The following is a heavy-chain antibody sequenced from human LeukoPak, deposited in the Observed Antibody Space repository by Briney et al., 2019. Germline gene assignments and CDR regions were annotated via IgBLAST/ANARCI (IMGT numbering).Heavy chain of an antibody. V-gene: IGHV3-21*01. Sequence: TGGSLRLSCVASGFIFSSYNINWVRQAPGKGLEWVSSISSSSTYIYYADSLKGRFTISRDNAKNTLYLQMNSLRAEDTAVYYCATKQTGELFNYWGQGTLVTVSS. J-gene: IGHJ4*02. D-gene: IGHD3-10*01. CDR3: ATKQTGELFNY. CDR1: GFIFSSYN. CDR2: ISSSSTYI.